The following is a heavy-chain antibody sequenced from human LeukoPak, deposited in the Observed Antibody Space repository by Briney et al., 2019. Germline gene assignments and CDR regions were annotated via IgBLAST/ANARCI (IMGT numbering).Heavy chain of an antibody. V-gene: IGHV4-34*01. Sequence: SETLSLTCAVYGGSFSGYYWSWLRQPPGKGLEWIGEINHSGSTNYNPSLKSRVTISVDTSKNQFSLKLSSVTAADTAVYYCARAGDSSGYYYFDYWGQGTLVTVSS. J-gene: IGHJ4*02. CDR2: INHSGST. CDR1: GGSFSGYY. CDR3: ARAGDSSGYYYFDY. D-gene: IGHD3-22*01.